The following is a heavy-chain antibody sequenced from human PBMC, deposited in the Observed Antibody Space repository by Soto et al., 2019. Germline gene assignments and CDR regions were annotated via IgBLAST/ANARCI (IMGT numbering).Heavy chain of an antibody. V-gene: IGHV3-74*01. CDR2: INSDGSST. CDR1: GFTFSSYW. CDR3: ASWSGSYKVDY. J-gene: IGHJ4*02. D-gene: IGHD1-26*01. Sequence: EVQLVESGGGLVQPGGSLRLSCEASGFTFSSYWMHWVGQAPGKGLVWVSRINSDGSSTSYADSVKGRFTISRDNAKNTLYLQMNSLRAEDTAVYYCASWSGSYKVDYWGQGTLVTVSS.